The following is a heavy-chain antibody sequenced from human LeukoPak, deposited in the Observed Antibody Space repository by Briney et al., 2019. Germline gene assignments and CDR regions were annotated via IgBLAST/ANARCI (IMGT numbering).Heavy chain of an antibody. CDR2: ISGSGGST. CDR3: AKASGDPAFGELDDGYFDY. J-gene: IGHJ4*02. Sequence: GGSLRLSCAASGFTFSSYAMSWVRQAPGQGLEWVSAISGSGGSTYYADSVKGRFTISRDNSKNTLYLQMSSLRAEDTAVYYCAKASGDPAFGELDDGYFDYWGQGTLVTVSS. V-gene: IGHV3-23*01. D-gene: IGHD3-10*01. CDR1: GFTFSSYA.